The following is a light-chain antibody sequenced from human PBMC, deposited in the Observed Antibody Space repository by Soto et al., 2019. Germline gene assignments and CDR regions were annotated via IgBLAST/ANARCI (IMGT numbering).Light chain of an antibody. J-gene: IGKJ4*01. V-gene: IGKV1-9*01. CDR3: QHLHNYPPT. CDR1: QGISSD. Sequence: DIQVTQSPSFMSASVGDRVTITCRASQGISSDLARYQQKPGKAPNLLIYDASTLQSGVPSRFSGSGSGTEFTLTISSLQAEDFATYYCQHLHNYPPTFGGGTKVEIK. CDR2: DAS.